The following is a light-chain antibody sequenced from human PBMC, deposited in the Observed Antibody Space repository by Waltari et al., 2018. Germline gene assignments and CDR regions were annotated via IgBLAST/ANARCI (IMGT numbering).Light chain of an antibody. CDR3: CSYAGSSTPYV. V-gene: IGLV2-23*02. J-gene: IGLJ1*01. Sequence: QSALTQPASVSGSPGQSITISCTGTSSDVGSYNLVSWYQQHPGKAPKLMIYEVSKRPSGVSNRCSGSKSGNTASLTISGLQAEDEADYYCCSYAGSSTPYVVGTGTKVTVL. CDR1: SSDVGSYNL. CDR2: EVS.